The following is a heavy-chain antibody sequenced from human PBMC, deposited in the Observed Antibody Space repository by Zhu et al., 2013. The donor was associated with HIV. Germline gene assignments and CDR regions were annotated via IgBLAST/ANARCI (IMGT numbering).Heavy chain of an antibody. CDR3: ARGDGNHFYSYYMDV. CDR1: GYIFTSYY. J-gene: IGHJ6*03. V-gene: IGHV1-46*01. Sequence: VQLEQSGLEVKKPGASVRVSCKASGYIFTSYYIHWVRQAPGQGLVWMGVINPDGGSANYTQKFQGRVTVTSDVPRNTVFLELRNLNFDDTAIYYCARGDGNHFYSYYMDVWGKGTTVAVSS. D-gene: IGHD4-4*01. CDR2: INPDGGSA.